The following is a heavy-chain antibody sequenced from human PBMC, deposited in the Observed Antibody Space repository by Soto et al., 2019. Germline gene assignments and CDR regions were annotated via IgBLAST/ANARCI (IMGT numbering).Heavy chain of an antibody. CDR3: SRGPFDYDYGSDVYPFDI. J-gene: IGHJ4*02. CDR2: ITPILGTA. CDR1: GATFSTFN. V-gene: IGHV1-69*13. Sequence: SVKVSCKASGATFSTFNINWVRQAPGQGLEWMGGITPILGTANYAQKFQGRVQITADDSTSTVHMELSSLRSEDTAVYYCSRGPFDYDYGSDVYPFDIWGQGTQVTVSS. D-gene: IGHD2-21*01.